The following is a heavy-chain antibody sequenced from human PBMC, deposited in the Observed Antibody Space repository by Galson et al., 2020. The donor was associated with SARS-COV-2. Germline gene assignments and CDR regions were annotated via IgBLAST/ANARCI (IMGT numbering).Heavy chain of an antibody. CDR3: ARDRFRYGDGVDS. Sequence: GGSLRLSCAASGFTVSNNDMSWVRQGPGKGLEWVSVIYSGGITYYADSVKDRFTISRDSSKNTLYLQMNSLRAEDTAVYYCARDRFRYGDGVDSWGQGTLVTVSS. V-gene: IGHV3-66*01. D-gene: IGHD4-17*01. CDR1: GFTVSNND. J-gene: IGHJ4*02. CDR2: IYSGGIT.